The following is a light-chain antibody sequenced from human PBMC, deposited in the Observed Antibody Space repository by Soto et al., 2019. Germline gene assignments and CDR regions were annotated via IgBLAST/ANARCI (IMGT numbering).Light chain of an antibody. J-gene: IGLJ3*02. CDR1: TGAVTIGHY. V-gene: IGLV7-43*01. CDR3: LLYFGGAQGV. CDR2: STT. Sequence: QAVVTQEPSLTVSPGGTVTLTCASSTGAVTIGHYPTWFQQKPGQAPLSLIYSTTNTHSWTPARFSGSLVGGKAALTLSGVQPEDEAEYYCLLYFGGAQGVFGGGTKLTVL.